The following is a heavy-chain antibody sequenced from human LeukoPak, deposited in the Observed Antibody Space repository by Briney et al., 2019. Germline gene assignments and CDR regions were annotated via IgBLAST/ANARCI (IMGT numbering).Heavy chain of an antibody. D-gene: IGHD2-2*01. CDR1: GFTFSSYA. V-gene: IGHV3-64*01. J-gene: IGHJ3*02. Sequence: GGSLRLSCAASGFTFSSYAVHWVRQAPGKGLEYVSAISSNGGSTYYANSVKGRFTISRDNSKNTLYLQMGSLRAEGMAVYYCAREGGVVPAAMRNAFDIWGQGTMVTVSS. CDR2: ISSNGGST. CDR3: AREGGVVPAAMRNAFDI.